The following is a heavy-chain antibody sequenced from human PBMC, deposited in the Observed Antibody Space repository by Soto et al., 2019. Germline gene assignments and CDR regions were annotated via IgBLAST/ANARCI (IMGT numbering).Heavy chain of an antibody. J-gene: IGHJ6*02. CDR1: GDSISDYY. CDR2: FYYSGNT. V-gene: IGHV4-4*07. Sequence: RSLTCTVSGDSISDYYWSWIRQPAGKGLEWIGRFYYSGNTKSNPSLKSRVTMSADTSKNQFSLSLRSVTAADSAIYYCARMYNSGFYRPEGDYFFYGMDVWGQGTRVTVSS. CDR3: ARMYNSGFYRPEGDYFFYGMDV. D-gene: IGHD6-19*01.